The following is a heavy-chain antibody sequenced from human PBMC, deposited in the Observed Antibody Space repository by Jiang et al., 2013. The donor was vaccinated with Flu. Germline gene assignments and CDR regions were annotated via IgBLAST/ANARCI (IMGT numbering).Heavy chain of an antibody. Sequence: QSGSELKKPGASVKVSCKASGYTFTSYAMNWVRQAPGQGLEWMGWINTNTGNPTYAQGFTGRFVFSLDTSVSTAYLQISSLKAEDTAVYYCAREARYYYDSSGGGIGIDYWGQGTLVTVSS. CDR3: AREARYYYDSSGGGIGIDY. D-gene: IGHD3-22*01. CDR1: GYTFTSYA. J-gene: IGHJ4*02. CDR2: INTNTGNP. V-gene: IGHV7-4-1*02.